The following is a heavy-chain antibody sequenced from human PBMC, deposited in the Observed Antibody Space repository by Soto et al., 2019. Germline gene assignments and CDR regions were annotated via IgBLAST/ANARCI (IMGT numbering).Heavy chain of an antibody. J-gene: IGHJ6*02. D-gene: IGHD6-13*01. V-gene: IGHV3-23*01. CDR3: AMGSAEQKLALYYSGMDV. CDR2: ISGSGGST. Sequence: PGGSLRLSCAASGFTFSSYAMSWVRQAPGKGLEWVSAISGSGGSTYYADSVKGRFTISRDNSKNTLYLQMNSLRAEDTAVYYCAMGSAEQKLALYYSGMDVWGQGTRVTVSS. CDR1: GFTFSSYA.